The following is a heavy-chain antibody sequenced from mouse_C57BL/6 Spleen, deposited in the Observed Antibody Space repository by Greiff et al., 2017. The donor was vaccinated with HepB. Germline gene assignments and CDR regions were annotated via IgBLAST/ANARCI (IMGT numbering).Heavy chain of an antibody. J-gene: IGHJ4*01. CDR2: IDPSDSYT. V-gene: IGHV1-59*01. CDR1: GYTFTSYW. CDR3: AREDYDGSRGYAMDY. D-gene: IGHD1-1*01. Sequence: QVQLQQPGAELVRPGTSVKLSCKASGYTFTSYWMHWVKQRPGQGLEWIGVIDPSDSYTNYNQKFKGKATLTVDTSSSTAYMQLSSLTSEDSAVYYCAREDYDGSRGYAMDYWGQGTSVTVSS.